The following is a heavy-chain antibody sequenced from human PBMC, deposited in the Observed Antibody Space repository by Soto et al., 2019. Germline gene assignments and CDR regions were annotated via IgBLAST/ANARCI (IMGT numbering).Heavy chain of an antibody. CDR3: ARANWNSY. CDR1: GFTFSSYW. Sequence: GGSLRLSCAASGFTFSSYWMHWVRQAPGKGLMWVSRIHNDGSTTRYADSVKGRFTISRDNAKNTLYLQMSSLRVEDTALYYCARANWNSYWGQGTLVTVSS. V-gene: IGHV3-74*01. CDR2: IHNDGSTT. D-gene: IGHD1-7*01. J-gene: IGHJ4*01.